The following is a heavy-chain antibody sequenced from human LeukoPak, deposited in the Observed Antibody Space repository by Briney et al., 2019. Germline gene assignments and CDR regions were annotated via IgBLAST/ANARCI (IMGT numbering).Heavy chain of an antibody. CDR3: ARRRDGYNYVGTDY. CDR2: IYPGDSDT. V-gene: IGHV5-51*01. D-gene: IGHD5-24*01. J-gene: IGHJ4*02. CDR1: GYNFTNYW. Sequence: GESLKISRKGSGYNFTNYWIGWVRQMPGKGLEWMGIIYPGDSDTTYSPSFQGQVTISADKSISTAYLQWSSLKASDPAMYYCARRRDGYNYVGTDYWGQGTLVTVSS.